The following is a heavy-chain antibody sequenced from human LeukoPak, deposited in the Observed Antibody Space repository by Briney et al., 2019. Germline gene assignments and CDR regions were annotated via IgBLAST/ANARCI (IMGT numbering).Heavy chain of an antibody. CDR1: GYSISSGYY. V-gene: IGHV4-4*07. CDR2: IYISGST. D-gene: IGHD1-1*01. Sequence: SETLSLTCTVSGYSISSGYYWIWIRQPAGKGLEWIGRIYISGSTNYNPSLKSRVTMSEDTSKNRFSLNLSSVTAADTAVYYCARISGNGPDAFDLWGPGTLVTVSS. J-gene: IGHJ3*01. CDR3: ARISGNGPDAFDL.